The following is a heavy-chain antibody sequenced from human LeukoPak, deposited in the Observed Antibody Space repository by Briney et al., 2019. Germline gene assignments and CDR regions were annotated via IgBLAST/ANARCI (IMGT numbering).Heavy chain of an antibody. Sequence: GASVKASCKASGYTFTGYYMHWVRQAPGQRLEWMGWINPNSGGTNYAQKFQGRVTMTRDTSISTGYMELSRLRSDDTAVYYCAREGAKVNIRIDAFDIWGQGTMVTVSS. CDR1: GYTFTGYY. CDR2: INPNSGGT. CDR3: AREGAKVNIRIDAFDI. D-gene: IGHD4-17*01. J-gene: IGHJ3*02. V-gene: IGHV1-2*02.